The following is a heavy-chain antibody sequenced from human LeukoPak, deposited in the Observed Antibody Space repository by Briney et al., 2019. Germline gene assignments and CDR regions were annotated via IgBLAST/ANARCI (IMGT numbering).Heavy chain of an antibody. CDR2: ISSSSSTI. V-gene: IGHV3-48*04. Sequence: GESLRLSCAASGFTFSSYSMNWVRQAPGKGLEWVSYISSSSSTIYYADSVKGRFTISRDNAKNSLYLQMNSLRAEDTAVYYCARGLGEPFDYWGQGTLVTVSS. D-gene: IGHD1-14*01. CDR1: GFTFSSYS. CDR3: ARGLGEPFDY. J-gene: IGHJ4*02.